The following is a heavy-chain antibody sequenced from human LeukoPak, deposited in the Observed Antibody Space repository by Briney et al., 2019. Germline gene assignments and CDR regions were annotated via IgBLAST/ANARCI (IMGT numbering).Heavy chain of an antibody. CDR2: ISSNGGST. CDR3: ARAAEGYSSGWYVPFIRYYYYYMDV. CDR1: GFTFSSYA. Sequence: PGGSLRLSCAASGFTFSSYAMHWVRQAPGKGLEYVSAISSNGGSTYYANSVKGRFTISRDNSKNTLYLQMGSLRAEDMAVYYCARAAEGYSSGWYVPFIRYYYYYMDVWGKGTTVTISS. V-gene: IGHV3-64*01. J-gene: IGHJ6*03. D-gene: IGHD6-19*01.